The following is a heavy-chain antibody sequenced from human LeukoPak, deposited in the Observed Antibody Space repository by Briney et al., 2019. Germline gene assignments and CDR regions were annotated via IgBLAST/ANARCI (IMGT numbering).Heavy chain of an antibody. CDR2: ISYDGSNK. V-gene: IGHV3-30-3*01. J-gene: IGHJ4*02. CDR1: GFTFSSYA. CDR3: ARGPPLC. Sequence: PGGSLRLSCAAPGFTFSSYAMHWVRQAPGKGLEWVAVISYDGSNKYYADSVKGRFTISRDNSKNTLYLQMNSLRAEDTAVYYCARGPPLCWGQGTLVTVFS.